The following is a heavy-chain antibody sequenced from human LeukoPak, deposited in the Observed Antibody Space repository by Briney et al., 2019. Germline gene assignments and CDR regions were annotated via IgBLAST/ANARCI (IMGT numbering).Heavy chain of an antibody. CDR3: HSSGSSPTVDY. D-gene: IGHD3-10*01. J-gene: IGHJ4*02. Sequence: GGSLRLSCAASGFTFSSYAMHWVRQAPGKGLEWVAVISYDGRNKYYADSVKGRFTISRDNSKNTLYLQMNSLRAEDTAVYYCHSSGSSPTVDYWGQGTLVTVSS. CDR1: GFTFSSYA. V-gene: IGHV3-30*04. CDR2: ISYDGRNK.